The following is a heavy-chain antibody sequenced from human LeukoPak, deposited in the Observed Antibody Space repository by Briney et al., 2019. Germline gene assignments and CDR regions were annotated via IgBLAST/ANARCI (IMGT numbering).Heavy chain of an antibody. J-gene: IGHJ6*03. Sequence: GGSLRLSCAASGFTFSSYEMNWVRQATGKGLEWVSYISSSGSTIYYADSVKGRFTISRDNAKNSLYLQMNSLRAEDTAVYYCARDIRHYYMDVWGKGTTVTVSS. CDR1: GFTFSSYE. CDR2: ISSSGSTI. V-gene: IGHV3-48*03. CDR3: ARDIRHYYMDV. D-gene: IGHD2-21*01.